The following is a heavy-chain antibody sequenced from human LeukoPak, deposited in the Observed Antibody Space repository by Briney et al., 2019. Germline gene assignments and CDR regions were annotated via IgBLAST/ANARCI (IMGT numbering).Heavy chain of an antibody. CDR3: ARGGYSINWFDP. J-gene: IGHJ5*02. CDR1: GYAFISYG. CDR2: ISAYNGNT. Sequence: GASVTVSCKASGYAFISYGISWVRQAPGQGLEWMGWISAYNGNTNYAQKLQGSVTMTTDTSTSTAYMELRSLRSDDTAVYYCARGGYSINWFDPWGQGTLVTVSS. D-gene: IGHD6-13*01. V-gene: IGHV1-18*01.